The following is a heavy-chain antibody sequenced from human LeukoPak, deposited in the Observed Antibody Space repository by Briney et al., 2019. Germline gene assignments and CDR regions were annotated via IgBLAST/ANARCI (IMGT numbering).Heavy chain of an antibody. Sequence: GGSLRLSCAASGFTFSSYNMNWVRQAPGKGLEWVSYISSSSSAIYYADSVKGRFTISRDNAKNSLYLQMNSLRAEDTAVYYCARLASSWYYYYMDVWGKGTTVTVSS. CDR2: ISSSSSAI. D-gene: IGHD6-13*01. J-gene: IGHJ6*03. CDR1: GFTFSSYN. CDR3: ARLASSWYYYYMDV. V-gene: IGHV3-48*01.